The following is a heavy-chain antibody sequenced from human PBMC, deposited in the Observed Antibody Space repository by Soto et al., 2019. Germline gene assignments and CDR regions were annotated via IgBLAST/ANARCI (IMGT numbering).Heavy chain of an antibody. D-gene: IGHD2-15*01. J-gene: IGHJ4*02. CDR1: GFTFDDYA. Sequence: GGSLRLSCEASGFTFDDYAMHWVRQAPGKGLEWVSGISWNSGNLDYADSVKGRFTISRDNAKNSLYLQMNSLRADDTALYYCAKGSNHKLRYCSGDRCYFDCWGQGTLVTVSS. V-gene: IGHV3-9*01. CDR2: ISWNSGNL. CDR3: AKGSNHKLRYCSGDRCYFDC.